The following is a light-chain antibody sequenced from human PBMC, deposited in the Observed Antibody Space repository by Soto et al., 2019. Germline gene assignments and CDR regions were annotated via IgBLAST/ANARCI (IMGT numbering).Light chain of an antibody. V-gene: IGKV3-15*01. Sequence: EIVMTQSPATLSVSPGERATLSCRASQSISTNLAWYQQKPGQAPRLLIYGAFTRATGVPVRFTGSGSGTEFTPTISSLQSEDFAVYYCQQYHNWPLFFGQGTRLEIK. J-gene: IGKJ5*01. CDR1: QSISTN. CDR2: GAF. CDR3: QQYHNWPLF.